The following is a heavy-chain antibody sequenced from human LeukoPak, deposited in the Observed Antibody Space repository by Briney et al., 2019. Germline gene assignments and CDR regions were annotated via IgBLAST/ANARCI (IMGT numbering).Heavy chain of an antibody. D-gene: IGHD2-2*01. CDR1: GGSISSGGYY. CDR3: ARDRIVPAASLYYYGMDV. Sequence: SETLSLTCTVSGGSISSGGYYWSWIRQHPGKGLEWIGYIYYSGSTYYNPYLKSRVTISVDTSKNQFSLKLSSVTAADTAVYYCARDRIVPAASLYYYGMDVWGQGTTVTVSS. V-gene: IGHV4-31*03. CDR2: IYYSGST. J-gene: IGHJ6*02.